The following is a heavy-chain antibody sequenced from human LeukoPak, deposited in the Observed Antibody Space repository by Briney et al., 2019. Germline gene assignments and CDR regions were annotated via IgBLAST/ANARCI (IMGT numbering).Heavy chain of an antibody. V-gene: IGHV4-4*07. CDR3: ARGYSSGWNYFDY. CDR1: GGSISSHY. Sequence: SETLSLTCTVSGGSISSHYWSWIRQPAGKGLEWIGRLYTIGSTNYNPSLKSRVTMSADTSKKQLSLKLSSVTAADTAVYYCARGYSSGWNYFDYWGQGTLVTVSS. D-gene: IGHD6-19*01. CDR2: LYTIGST. J-gene: IGHJ4*02.